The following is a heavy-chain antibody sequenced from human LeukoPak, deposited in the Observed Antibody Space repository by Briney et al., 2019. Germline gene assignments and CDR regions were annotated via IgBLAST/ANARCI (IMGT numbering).Heavy chain of an antibody. D-gene: IGHD3-22*01. CDR2: ISAYNGNT. V-gene: IGHV1-18*01. J-gene: IGHJ4*02. CDR1: GYTFTSYG. Sequence: ASVKVSCKASGYTFTSYGISWVRQAPGQGLEWMGWISAYNGNTNYAQKLQGRVTMTTDTSTSTAYMELRSLRSDDTAVYYCARALGGGSYYDRAHYFDYWGQGTLVTVSS. CDR3: ARALGGGSYYDRAHYFDY.